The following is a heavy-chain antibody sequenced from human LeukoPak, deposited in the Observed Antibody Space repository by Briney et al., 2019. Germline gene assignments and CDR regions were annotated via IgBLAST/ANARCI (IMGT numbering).Heavy chain of an antibody. CDR3: ARGGYSSGWDYFDH. CDR1: GFTFSYYS. J-gene: IGHJ4*02. V-gene: IGHV3-21*01. D-gene: IGHD6-19*01. Sequence: GGSLRLSCAASGFTFSYYSMNWVRQAPGKGLEWVSSISGSSSYIYYADSVKGRFTISRDNAKNSLFLQINSLRVDDTAVYYCARGGYSSGWDYFDHWGQGTLVTVSS. CDR2: ISGSSSYI.